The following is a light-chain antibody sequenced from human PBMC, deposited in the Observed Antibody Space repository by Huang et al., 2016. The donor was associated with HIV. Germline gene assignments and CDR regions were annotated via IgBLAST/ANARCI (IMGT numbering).Light chain of an antibody. J-gene: IGKJ2*01. CDR2: GAS. CDR1: QSVSSN. CDR3: QQSHDWPPYT. V-gene: IGKV3-15*01. Sequence: EIVMTQSPVTLSVSPGESATLSCRASQSVSSNLAWYQQKPGQAPRLLIYGASTRATGSPGRFSGSGSGTEFTLTISNLQSEDFAVYYCQQSHDWPPYTFGQGTKLEIK.